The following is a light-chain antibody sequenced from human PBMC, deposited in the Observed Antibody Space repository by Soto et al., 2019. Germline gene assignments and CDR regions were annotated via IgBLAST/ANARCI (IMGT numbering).Light chain of an antibody. V-gene: IGLV2-14*01. J-gene: IGLJ2*01. CDR2: DVS. CDR1: SSDVGGYNY. Sequence: QSALTQPASVSGSPGQSITISCTGTSSDVGGYNYVSWYQQHPGKAPKLMIYDVSNRPSGVSNRFSGSKSGNTASLTISGRQAEDEAEYYSSSYTSSSTLVVFGGGTKLTVL. CDR3: SSYTSSSTLVV.